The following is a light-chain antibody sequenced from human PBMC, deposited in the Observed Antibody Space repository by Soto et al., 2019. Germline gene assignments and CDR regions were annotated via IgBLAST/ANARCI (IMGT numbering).Light chain of an antibody. CDR2: SAS. Sequence: DIVMTQSPVSLAVTPGEPASISCTSSQSLLYIDGYNYLDWYLQKPGQPPQLLIYSASNRASGVPDRFSGSESGTDFTLKISRVEAEDVGVYFCMQARQPPFTFCPGTKVDIK. CDR3: MQARQPPFT. V-gene: IGKV2-28*01. J-gene: IGKJ3*01. CDR1: QSLLYIDGYNY.